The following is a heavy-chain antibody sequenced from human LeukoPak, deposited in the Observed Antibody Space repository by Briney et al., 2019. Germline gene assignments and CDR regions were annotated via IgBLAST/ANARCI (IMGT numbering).Heavy chain of an antibody. CDR2: INHSGST. Sequence: ETLSLTCAVYGGSFSGYYWSWIRQPPGKGLEWIGEINHSGSTNYNPSLKSRVTISVDTSKNQFSLKLSSVTAADTAVYYCARVALGYSYGSNDYWGQGTLVTVSS. CDR3: ARVALGYSYGSNDY. J-gene: IGHJ4*02. D-gene: IGHD5-18*01. CDR1: GGSFSGYY. V-gene: IGHV4-34*01.